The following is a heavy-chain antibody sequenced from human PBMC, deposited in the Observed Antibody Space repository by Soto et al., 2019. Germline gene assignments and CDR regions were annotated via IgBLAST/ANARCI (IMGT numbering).Heavy chain of an antibody. Sequence: SETLSLTCTVSGGSISSGDYYWSWIRQPPGKGLEWIGYIYYSGSTYYNPSLKSRVTISVDTSKNQFSLRVNSVSAADTAVYYCARDLGGQIVDYWGQGTLVTVSS. CDR3: ARDLGGQIVDY. V-gene: IGHV4-30-4*02. J-gene: IGHJ4*02. D-gene: IGHD2-15*01. CDR2: IYYSGST. CDR1: GGSISSGDYY.